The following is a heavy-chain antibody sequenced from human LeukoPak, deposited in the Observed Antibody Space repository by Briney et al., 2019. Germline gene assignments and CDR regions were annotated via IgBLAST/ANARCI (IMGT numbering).Heavy chain of an antibody. V-gene: IGHV3-13*01. D-gene: IGHD6-13*01. CDR1: GSSFSTYD. J-gene: IGHJ6*02. CDR3: VREWRGIASHYHGMDV. CDR2: IGTNEDT. Sequence: GGSLRLSCVASGSSFSTYDMYWVRQAAGGGPEWVSAIGTNEDTFYLGSVKDRFTISRENGKNSLYLQMNSLRVDDTAVYYCVREWRGIASHYHGMDVWGQGTTVTVSS.